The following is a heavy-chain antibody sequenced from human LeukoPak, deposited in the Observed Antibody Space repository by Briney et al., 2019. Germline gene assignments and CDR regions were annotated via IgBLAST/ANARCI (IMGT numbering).Heavy chain of an antibody. D-gene: IGHD5-24*01. V-gene: IGHV1-8*01. CDR2: MNPNSGNT. CDR3: ARGRGRDGYNNIDY. J-gene: IGHJ4*02. Sequence: ASVKVSCKASGYTFTSYDINWVRQATGQGLEWMRWMNPNSGNTGYAQKFQGRVTMTRNTSISTAYMELSSLRSEDTAVYYCARGRGRDGYNNIDYWGQGTLVTVSS. CDR1: GYTFTSYD.